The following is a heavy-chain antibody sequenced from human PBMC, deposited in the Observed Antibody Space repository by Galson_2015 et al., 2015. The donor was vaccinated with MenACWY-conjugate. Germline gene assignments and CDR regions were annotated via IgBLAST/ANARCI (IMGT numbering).Heavy chain of an antibody. CDR3: AKERDVARTTFYFVK. Sequence: SLRLSCAASGFTFGRYGIHWVRQAPGKGLEWVAFIRSDGSDKYYTDTDSVRGRFTISRDNSRTTVYLQMNSLRPEDTAVYCCAKERDVARTTFYFVKWGRGTLVTVSS. D-gene: IGHD1-1*01. CDR1: GFTFGRYG. V-gene: IGHV3-30*02. J-gene: IGHJ4*02. CDR2: IRSDGSDK.